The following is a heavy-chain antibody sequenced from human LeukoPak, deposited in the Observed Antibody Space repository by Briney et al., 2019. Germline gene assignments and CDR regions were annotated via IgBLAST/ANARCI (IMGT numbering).Heavy chain of an antibody. V-gene: IGHV4-61*02. CDR2: IYTSGST. Sequence: SETLSLTCTVSGASISSGTYYWSWIRQPAGEGLEWIGRIYTSGSTNYNPSLKSRVTISVDTSKNQFSLKLSSVTAADTAVYYCARDEGWFDPWGQGTLVTVSS. CDR1: GASISSGTYY. J-gene: IGHJ5*02. CDR3: ARDEGWFDP.